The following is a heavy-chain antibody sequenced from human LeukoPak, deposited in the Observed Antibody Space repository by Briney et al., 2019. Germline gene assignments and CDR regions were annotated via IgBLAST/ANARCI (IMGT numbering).Heavy chain of an antibody. CDR3: ARDREGEGGYVDY. J-gene: IGHJ4*02. D-gene: IGHD3-16*01. CDR1: GYTFTCYY. CDR2: INPNSGGT. Sequence: ASVKVSCKASGYTFTCYYMHWVRQAPGQGLEWMGWINPNSGGTNYAQKFQGWVTMTRDTSISTAYMELSRLRSDDTAVYYCARDREGEGGYVDYWGQGTLVTVSS. V-gene: IGHV1-2*04.